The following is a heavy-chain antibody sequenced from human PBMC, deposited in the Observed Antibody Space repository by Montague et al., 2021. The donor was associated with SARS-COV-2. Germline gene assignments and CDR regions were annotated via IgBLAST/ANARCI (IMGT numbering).Heavy chain of an antibody. CDR1: GFTVSSYA. D-gene: IGHD4-17*01. Sequence: SLRLSCAASGFTVSSYALHLVRQAPGKGLEWVAVISYDGINQYYVYSXXVLFPISRDNSKNTLYLQMNSLRTEDTAVSYCARDLDDDSVDDYGVDYWGQGTLVTVSS. V-gene: IGHV3-30*04. CDR2: ISYDGINQ. J-gene: IGHJ4*02. CDR3: ARDLDDDSVDDYGVDY.